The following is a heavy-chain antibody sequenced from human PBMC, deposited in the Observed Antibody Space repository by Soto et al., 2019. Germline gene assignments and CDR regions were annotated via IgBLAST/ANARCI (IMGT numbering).Heavy chain of an antibody. D-gene: IGHD2-2*01. V-gene: IGHV1-69*12. CDR3: ARSAQDIILVPTAIGSLDY. CDR2: IIPIFGTA. CDR1: GDTFYNYA. J-gene: IGHJ4*02. Sequence: QVQLVQSGAEVKKPGSSVKVSCKDSGDTFYNYAISWVRQAPGQWLEWMGGIIPIFGTANYAQKVQGRVTITADESTSTAYMEMSSLRSDDTAVYYCARSAQDIILVPTAIGSLDYWGQGTLVTVSS.